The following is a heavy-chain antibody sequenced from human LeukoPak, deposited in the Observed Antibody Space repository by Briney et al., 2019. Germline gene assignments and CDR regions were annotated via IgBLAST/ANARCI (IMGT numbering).Heavy chain of an antibody. V-gene: IGHV4-39*01. CDR2: ISYSGST. Sequence: SETLSLTCTVSGGYISSSSYYWGWIRQPPGEGLEWIGSISYSGSTFYNPSLKSRVTISVDTSKNQFSLKLSSVTAADTAVYYCARVTRNYDSSGYWPHYYYYYGMDVWGQGTTVTVSS. CDR1: GGYISSSSYY. J-gene: IGHJ6*02. D-gene: IGHD3-22*01. CDR3: ARVTRNYDSSGYWPHYYYYYGMDV.